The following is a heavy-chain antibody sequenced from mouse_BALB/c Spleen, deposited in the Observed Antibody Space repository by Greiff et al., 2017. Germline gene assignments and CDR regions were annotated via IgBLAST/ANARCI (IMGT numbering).Heavy chain of an antibody. V-gene: IGHV2-2*02. CDR1: GFSLTSYG. CDR2: IWSGGST. Sequence: QVQLQQSGPGLVQPSQSLSITCTVSGFSLTSYGVHWVRQSPGQGLEWLGVIWSGGSTDYNAAFISRLSISKDNSKGQVFFKMNSLQANDTAIYYCARTMRVTPSSYYAMDYWGQGTSVTVSS. J-gene: IGHJ4*01. D-gene: IGHD2-3*01. CDR3: ARTMRVTPSSYYAMDY.